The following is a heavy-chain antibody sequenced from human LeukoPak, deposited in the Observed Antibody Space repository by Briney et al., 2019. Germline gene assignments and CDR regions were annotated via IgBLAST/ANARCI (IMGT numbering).Heavy chain of an antibody. CDR1: GGSVSSGNYY. Sequence: PSETLSLTCTVSGGSVSSGNYYWGWIRQPPGKGLEWIGSIYYIGKTYYNPSLKSRVTISVDTSKNRFSLKLSSVTAADTAVYYCARARNYYDSSDYYYEGDAFDIWGQGTMVTVSS. CDR3: ARARNYYDSSDYYYEGDAFDI. J-gene: IGHJ3*02. D-gene: IGHD3-22*01. V-gene: IGHV4-39*07. CDR2: IYYIGKT.